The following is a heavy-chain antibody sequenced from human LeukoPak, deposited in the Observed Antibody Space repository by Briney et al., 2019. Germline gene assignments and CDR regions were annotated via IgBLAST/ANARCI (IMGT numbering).Heavy chain of an antibody. V-gene: IGHV4-34*01. Sequence: SETLSLTCAVYGGPFGGYYWTWIRQSPGKGPEWIGEINHSGSTNYNPSFKRRVFMSVDTAKNQFSLKLSSVSAADTAVYYCARGGYFDSSGYPNPLDYWGQGTLVTVSS. CDR3: ARGGYFDSSGYPNPLDY. D-gene: IGHD3-22*01. CDR2: INHSGST. J-gene: IGHJ4*02. CDR1: GGPFGGYY.